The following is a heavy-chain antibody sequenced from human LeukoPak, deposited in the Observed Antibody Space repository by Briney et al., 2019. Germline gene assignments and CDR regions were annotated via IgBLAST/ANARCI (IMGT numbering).Heavy chain of an antibody. D-gene: IGHD3-10*01. V-gene: IGHV3-23*01. J-gene: IGHJ4*02. CDR3: AKRPYGSGGGHFDH. Sequence: GGSLRLSCVASGFTFTDYAMTWDRQPPGRRLEWVSTITTTVGDTHYADSVKGRFTVSRDDSKGTLFLQMNSLRAEDTGVYYCAKRPYGSGGGHFDHWGQGTLAIVSS. CDR1: GFTFTDYA. CDR2: ITTTVGDT.